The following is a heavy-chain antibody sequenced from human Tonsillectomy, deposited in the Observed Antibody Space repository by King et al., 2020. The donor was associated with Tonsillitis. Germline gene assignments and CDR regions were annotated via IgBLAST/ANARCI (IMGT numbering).Heavy chain of an antibody. CDR2: IYYSGST. J-gene: IGHJ6*02. CDR1: SGSISSSTYY. D-gene: IGHD4-23*01. V-gene: IGHV4-39*01. CDR3: ARHSSNSVGAMDV. Sequence: QLQESGPGLVKPSETLSLACTVSSGSISSSTYYWGWIRQPPGKTLEWIGSIYYSGSTYYNPSLKSRVTIFLDTPKNQFSLKLSSVTAADTAVYFCARHSSNSVGAMDVWGQGTTVTVSS.